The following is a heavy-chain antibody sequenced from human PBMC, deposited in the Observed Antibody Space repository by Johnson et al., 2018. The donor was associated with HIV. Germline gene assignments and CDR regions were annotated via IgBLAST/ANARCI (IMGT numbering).Heavy chain of an antibody. J-gene: IGHJ3*02. D-gene: IGHD3-22*01. CDR1: GFTFSSFG. Sequence: QVQLVESGGGVVQPGRSLRLSCAVSGFTFSSFGMHWVRQAPGKGLEWMAVISGDGSNKYCADSVKGRFTISRDNSKNTVFLQMNSLRPEDTAVFYCAKGQSSGYPKDAFDIWGQGTMVIVSS. CDR2: ISGDGSNK. CDR3: AKGQSSGYPKDAFDI. V-gene: IGHV3-30*18.